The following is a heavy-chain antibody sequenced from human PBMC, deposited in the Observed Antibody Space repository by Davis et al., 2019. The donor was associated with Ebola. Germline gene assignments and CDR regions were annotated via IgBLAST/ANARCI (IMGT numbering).Heavy chain of an antibody. V-gene: IGHV3-64*02. CDR1: GFTFSSYA. CDR3: ARGALWFRESPPDY. J-gene: IGHJ4*02. Sequence: GESLKISCAAFGFTFSSYAMHWVRQAPGKGLEYVSAISSNGGSTYYADSVKGRFTISRDNSKNTLYLQMGSLRAEDMAVYYCARGALWFRESPPDYWGQGTLVTVSS. D-gene: IGHD3-10*01. CDR2: ISSNGGST.